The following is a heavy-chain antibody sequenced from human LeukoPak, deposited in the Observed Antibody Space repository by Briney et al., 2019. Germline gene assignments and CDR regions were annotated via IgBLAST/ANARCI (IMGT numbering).Heavy chain of an antibody. CDR2: IYTSGST. Sequence: SETLSLTCAVYGGSFSGYYWSWIRQPPGKGLEWIGRIYTSGSTNYNPSLKSRVTMSVDTSKNQFSLKLSSVTAADTAVYYCARGRYYYDSSGYLYPSGYFDYWGQGTLVTVSS. D-gene: IGHD3-22*01. CDR1: GGSFSGYY. J-gene: IGHJ4*02. V-gene: IGHV4-59*10. CDR3: ARGRYYYDSSGYLYPSGYFDY.